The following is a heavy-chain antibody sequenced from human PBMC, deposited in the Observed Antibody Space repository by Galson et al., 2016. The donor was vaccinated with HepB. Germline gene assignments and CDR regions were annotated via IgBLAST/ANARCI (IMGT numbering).Heavy chain of an antibody. CDR3: ARAPATSTTCCYYFDY. V-gene: IGHV3-30*03. CDR2: ISYDRSNK. CDR1: GFTFSTYG. J-gene: IGHJ4*02. Sequence: SLRLSCAASGFTFSTYGMHWVRQAPGKGLEWVAVISYDRSNKNYAASVKGRFTISRDNSKNTLYLEMTSLREEDTAVYYCARAPATSTTCCYYFDYWGQGTLVIVAS. D-gene: IGHD2-2*01.